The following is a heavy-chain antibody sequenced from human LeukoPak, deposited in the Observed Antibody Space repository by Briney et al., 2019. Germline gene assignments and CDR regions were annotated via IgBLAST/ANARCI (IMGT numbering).Heavy chain of an antibody. D-gene: IGHD3-22*01. J-gene: IGHJ5*02. CDR3: AGPYYYDSRIDP. CDR1: GVSISSGDYY. V-gene: IGHV4-30-4*01. CDR2: TYYSGST. Sequence: SQTLSLTCTVSGVSISSGDYYWSWIRQPQGKGLEWIGYTYYSGSTYYNPSLKSRVTISVDTSKNQFSLKLSSVTAADTAVYYCAGPYYYDSRIDPWGQGARVTVSS.